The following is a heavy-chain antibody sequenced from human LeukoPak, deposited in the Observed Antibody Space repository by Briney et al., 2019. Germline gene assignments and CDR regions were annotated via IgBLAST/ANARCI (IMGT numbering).Heavy chain of an antibody. CDR1: GYSVVRGNY. CDR2: IYHSGST. Sequence: SETLSLTLAVSGYSVVRGNYCGWIRQPPGKGLEWIGSIYHSGSTYYNPSLKSRVTISVDTSKNQFSLKLSSVNAADTAVYYRAIQGLAAGDYRLELNYWGQGTLVTVSS. CDR3: AIQGLAAGDYRLELNY. J-gene: IGHJ4*02. D-gene: IGHD4-17*01. V-gene: IGHV4-38-2*01.